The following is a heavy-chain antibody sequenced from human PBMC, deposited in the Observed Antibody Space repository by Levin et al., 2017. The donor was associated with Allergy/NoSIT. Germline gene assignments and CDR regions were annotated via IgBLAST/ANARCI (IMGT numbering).Heavy chain of an antibody. D-gene: IGHD1-26*01. V-gene: IGHV4-59*01. Sequence: SETLSLTCTVSGGSISSYYWSWIRQPPGKGLEWIGYIYYSGSTNYNPSLKSRVTISVDTSKNQFSLKLSSVTAADTAVYYCARGQKWELQYAFDIWGQGTMVTVSS. J-gene: IGHJ3*02. CDR1: GGSISSYY. CDR3: ARGQKWELQYAFDI. CDR2: IYYSGST.